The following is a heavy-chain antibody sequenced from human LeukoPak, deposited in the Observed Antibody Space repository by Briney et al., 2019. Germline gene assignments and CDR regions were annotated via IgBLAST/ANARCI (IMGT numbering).Heavy chain of an antibody. J-gene: IGHJ4*02. CDR3: ARGIRFLEWLSGFDY. CDR2: INWNGGST. D-gene: IGHD3-3*01. Sequence: GGSLRLSCAVSGFTFDDYGMSWVRQAPGKGLEWVSGINWNGGSTGYADSVNGRFTISRDNAKNSLYLQMNSLRVEDTALYYCARGIRFLEWLSGFDYWGQGILVTVSS. CDR1: GFTFDDYG. V-gene: IGHV3-20*04.